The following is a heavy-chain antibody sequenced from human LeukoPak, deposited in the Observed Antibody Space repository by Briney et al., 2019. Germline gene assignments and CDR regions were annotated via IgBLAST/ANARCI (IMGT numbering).Heavy chain of an antibody. Sequence: PSETLSLTCTVSGGSISSYYWGWIRQPPGKGREWIGYIYTSGSTNYHPSLKSRVTISVDSSKNEFPVKLSSVTAADTAVYCCARLGVGVPAYFDYRGQGTLVTVSS. V-gene: IGHV4-4*09. CDR2: IYTSGST. J-gene: IGHJ4*02. CDR1: GGSISSYY. D-gene: IGHD2-2*01. CDR3: ARLGVGVPAYFDY.